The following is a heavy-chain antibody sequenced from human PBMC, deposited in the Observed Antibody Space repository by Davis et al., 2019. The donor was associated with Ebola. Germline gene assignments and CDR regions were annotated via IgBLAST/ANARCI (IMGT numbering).Heavy chain of an antibody. CDR2: ISGSGGST. J-gene: IGHJ6*02. V-gene: IGHV3-23*01. D-gene: IGHD4-17*01. CDR1: GFTFSSYA. Sequence: GGSLRLSCAASGFTFSSYAMSWVRQAPGKGLEWVSAISGSGGSTYYADSVKGRFTISRDNSKNTLYLQMNSLRAEDTAVYYCAKLADGDSHREIYYYVMDVWGQGTTVTVSS. CDR3: AKLADGDSHREIYYYVMDV.